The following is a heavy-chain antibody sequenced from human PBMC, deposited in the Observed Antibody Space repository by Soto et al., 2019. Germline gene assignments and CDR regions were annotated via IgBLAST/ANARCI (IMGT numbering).Heavy chain of an antibody. D-gene: IGHD6-19*01. CDR1: GFTFSSYA. V-gene: IGHV3-23*01. CDR2: ISGSGGST. Sequence: GGSLRLSCAASGFTFSSYAMSWVRQAPGKGLEWVSAISGSGGSTYYADSVKGRFTISRDNSKNTLYLQMNSLRAEDTAVYYCAKISKPGIAVAEDYWGQGTLVTVSS. J-gene: IGHJ4*02. CDR3: AKISKPGIAVAEDY.